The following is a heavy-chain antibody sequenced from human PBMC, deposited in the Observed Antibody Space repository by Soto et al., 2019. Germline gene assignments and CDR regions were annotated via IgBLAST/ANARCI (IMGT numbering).Heavy chain of an antibody. CDR3: XXXXAXRPQWYYYMDV. V-gene: IGHV1-18*01. D-gene: IGHD6-6*01. J-gene: IGHJ6*03. CDR1: GYTFTSYG. CDR2: ISAYNGNT. Sequence: QVQLVQSGAEVKKPGASVKVSCKASGYTFTSYGISWVRQAPGQGLEWMGWISAYNGNTNYAQKLQGRVTMTTDTSTSTAXMXLXSLRSDDTXVXXXXXXXAXRPQWYYYMDVWGKGTTVTVSS.